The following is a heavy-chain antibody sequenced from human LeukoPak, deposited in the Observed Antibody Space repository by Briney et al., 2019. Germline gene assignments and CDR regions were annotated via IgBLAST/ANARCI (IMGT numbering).Heavy chain of an antibody. J-gene: IGHJ4*02. V-gene: IGHV3-30*03. CDR1: GFTFSSYG. CDR2: ISYDGSNK. D-gene: IGHD2-2*01. CDR3: ARSPLGYCSSTSCSPDLDY. Sequence: GGSLRLSCAASGFTFSSYGMHWVCQAPGKGLEWVAVISYDGSNKYYADSVKGRFTISRDNSKNTLYLQMNSLRAEDTAVYYCARSPLGYCSSTSCSPDLDYWGQGTLVTVSS.